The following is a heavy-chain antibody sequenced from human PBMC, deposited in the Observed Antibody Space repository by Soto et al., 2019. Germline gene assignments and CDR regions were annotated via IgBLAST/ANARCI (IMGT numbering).Heavy chain of an antibody. CDR2: IIPILGIA. CDR3: ARGIDSSSSGDYYFDY. Sequence: QVQLVQSGAEVKKPGSSVKVSCKASGGTFSSYTISWVRQAPGQGLEWMGRIIPILGIANYAQKFQGRVTFTADKSTSTAYMELSSLRSEDTAVYYCARGIDSSSSGDYYFDYWGQGTLVTVSS. J-gene: IGHJ4*02. V-gene: IGHV1-69*02. D-gene: IGHD6-6*01. CDR1: GGTFSSYT.